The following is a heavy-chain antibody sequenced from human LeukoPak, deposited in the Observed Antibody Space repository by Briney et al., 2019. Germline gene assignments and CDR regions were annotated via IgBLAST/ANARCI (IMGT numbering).Heavy chain of an antibody. Sequence: SETLSLTCTVSGGSISSYYWSWIRQPPGKGLEWIGYIYYSGSTNYNPSLKSRVTISVDTSKNQFSLKLSSVTAADTAVYYCARLPGLFGSSSWTDYWGQGTLVTVSS. CDR3: ARLPGLFGSSSWTDY. V-gene: IGHV4-59*08. CDR1: GGSISSYY. CDR2: IYYSGST. D-gene: IGHD6-13*01. J-gene: IGHJ4*02.